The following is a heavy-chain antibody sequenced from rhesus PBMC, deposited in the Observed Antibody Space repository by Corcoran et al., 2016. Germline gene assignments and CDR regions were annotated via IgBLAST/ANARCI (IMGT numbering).Heavy chain of an antibody. CDR1: GVSISGYYL. J-gene: IGHJ5-1*01. CDR2: IYGGSRSH. D-gene: IGHD5-12*01. Sequence: QVQLQESGPGVVKPSETLSLTCAVSGVSISGYYLWSWLRQPPGKGLEWIGFIYGGSRSHTYNPSTKNRCTSPKDPSKNLCSLKLSSVTAADTAVYYCARAPLDKFDVWGPGVLVTVSS. V-gene: IGHV4-143*01. CDR3: ARAPLDKFDV.